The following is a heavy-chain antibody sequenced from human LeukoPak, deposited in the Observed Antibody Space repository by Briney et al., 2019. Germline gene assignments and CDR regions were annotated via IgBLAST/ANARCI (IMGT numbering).Heavy chain of an antibody. CDR1: GYTFTAYF. V-gene: IGHV1-2*02. D-gene: IGHD6-13*01. CDR3: ARDLFLAATEREGDDY. Sequence: ASVKVSCKASGYTFTAYFIHWGRQAPGQGLEWVGWISPNTGDTNYAQKFQGRVTLTGDTSITTAYMELSRLRSDDTAVYYCARDLFLAATEREGDDYWGQGALVTVSS. CDR2: ISPNTGDT. J-gene: IGHJ4*02.